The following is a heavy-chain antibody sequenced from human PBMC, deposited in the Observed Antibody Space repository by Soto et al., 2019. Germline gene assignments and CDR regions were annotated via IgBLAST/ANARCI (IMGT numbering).Heavy chain of an antibody. D-gene: IGHD6-19*01. J-gene: IGHJ4*02. CDR2: INPSDGTT. V-gene: IGHV1-46*01. CDR1: GYMFTSYF. Sequence: QGHLVQSGAEVKRPGASVRVSCESSGYMFTSYFIHWVRQAPGQGLEWVGVINPSDGTTTYAQKFQAIITMTRDTSKTTVDMELSSLRSEDTAVYYCARDKDSSARPRAEFDYWGQGTLITVSS. CDR3: ARDKDSSARPRAEFDY.